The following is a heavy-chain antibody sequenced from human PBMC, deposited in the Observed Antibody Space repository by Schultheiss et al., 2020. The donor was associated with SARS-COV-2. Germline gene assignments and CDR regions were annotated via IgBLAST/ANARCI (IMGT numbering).Heavy chain of an antibody. J-gene: IGHJ4*02. CDR3: ARDLSGSGSPGDY. CDR2: ISYYGSNK. D-gene: IGHD3-10*01. Sequence: GGSLRLSCAASGFTFSSYGMHWVRQAPGKGLEWVAVISYYGSNKYYADSVKGRFTISRDNSKNTLYLQMNSLRAEDTAVYYCARDLSGSGSPGDYWGPGTLVTVSS. CDR1: GFTFSSYG. V-gene: IGHV3-30*03.